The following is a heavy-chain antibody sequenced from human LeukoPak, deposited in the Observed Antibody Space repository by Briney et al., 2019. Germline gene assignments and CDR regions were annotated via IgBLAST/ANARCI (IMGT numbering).Heavy chain of an antibody. D-gene: IGHD5-24*01. Sequence: SETLSLTCTVSGGSISSYYWSWIRQPPGKGLEWIGYIYYSGSTNYNPSLKSRVTISVDTSKNQFSLNLSSVTAADTAVYYCARGGDGYNSDYWGQGTLVTVSS. J-gene: IGHJ4*02. CDR1: GGSISSYY. CDR2: IYYSGST. CDR3: ARGGDGYNSDY. V-gene: IGHV4-59*08.